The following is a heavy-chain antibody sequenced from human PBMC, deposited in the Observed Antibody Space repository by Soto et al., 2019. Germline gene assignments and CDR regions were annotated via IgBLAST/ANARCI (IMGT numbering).Heavy chain of an antibody. CDR3: ARDGAYCSGGSCYDEMHQNDAFDI. CDR1: GYTFTSYG. Sequence: GASVKVSCKASGYTFTSYGISWVRQAPGQGLEWMGWISAYNGNTNYAQKLQGRVTMTTDTSTSTAYMELRSLRSDDTAVYYCARDGAYCSGGSCYDEMHQNDAFDIWGQGTMVTVSS. J-gene: IGHJ3*02. V-gene: IGHV1-18*01. CDR2: ISAYNGNT. D-gene: IGHD2-15*01.